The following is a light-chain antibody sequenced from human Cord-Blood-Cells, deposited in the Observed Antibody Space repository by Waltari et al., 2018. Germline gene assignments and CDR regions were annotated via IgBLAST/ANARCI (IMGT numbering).Light chain of an antibody. CDR1: SASSNYT. V-gene: IGLV9-49*01. Sequence: QPVLTQPPSASASLGASVTLTCTLRSASSNYTVDWYQQRPGKGHRFVMRVGTGGIVGSKGDGIPDRFSVLGSGLNRYLTIKNIQEEDESDYHCGADHGSGSNFVYVFGTGTKVTVL. CDR2: VGTGGIVG. CDR3: GADHGSGSNFVYV. J-gene: IGLJ1*01.